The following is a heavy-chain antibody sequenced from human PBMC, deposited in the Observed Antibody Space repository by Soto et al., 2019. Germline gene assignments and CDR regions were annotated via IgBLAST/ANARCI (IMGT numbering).Heavy chain of an antibody. CDR1: GGSISSYY. CDR2: IYYSGST. CDR3: ARGTVLVVAANKYTDAFDF. V-gene: IGHV4-59*01. Sequence: SETLSLTCTVSGGSISSYYWSWIRQPPVKGLEWIGYIYYSGSTKYNPSLKSRVTISLDTSKNQFSPNLRSVTAADTAVYYCARGTVLVVAANKYTDAFDFWGQGTMVTVSS. J-gene: IGHJ3*01. D-gene: IGHD2-15*01.